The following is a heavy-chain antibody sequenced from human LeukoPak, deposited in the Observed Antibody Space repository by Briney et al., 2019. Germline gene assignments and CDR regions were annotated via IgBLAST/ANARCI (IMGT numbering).Heavy chain of an antibody. J-gene: IGHJ4*02. Sequence: VGSLRLSCAASGFTFSSYSMNWVRQAPGKGLEWVSYIRSGGSPIYYADSVKGRFTISRDNAKNSLYLQMNSLRDEDTAVYYCTRDPEALDYWGQGTLVTVSS. CDR2: IRSGGSPI. CDR3: TRDPEALDY. V-gene: IGHV3-48*02. CDR1: GFTFSSYS.